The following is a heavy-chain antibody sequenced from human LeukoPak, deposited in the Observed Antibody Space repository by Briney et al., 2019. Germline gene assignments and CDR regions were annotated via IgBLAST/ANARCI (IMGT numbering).Heavy chain of an antibody. V-gene: IGHV3-21*01. D-gene: IGHD5-12*01. CDR3: ARDAEMATRPYYFDY. CDR2: ISSSSSYI. Sequence: GGSLRLSCAASGFTFSSYSMNWVRQAPGKGLEWVSSISSSSSYIYYADSVKGRFTISRDNAKNSLYLQMNSLRAEDTAVYYCARDAEMATRPYYFDYWGQGILVTVSS. CDR1: GFTFSSYS. J-gene: IGHJ4*02.